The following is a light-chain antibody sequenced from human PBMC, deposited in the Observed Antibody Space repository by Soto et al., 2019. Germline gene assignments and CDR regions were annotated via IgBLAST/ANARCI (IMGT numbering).Light chain of an antibody. CDR1: QTINNW. CDR2: KTS. CDR3: QQYNSYSWT. V-gene: IGKV1-5*03. J-gene: IGKJ1*01. Sequence: DIQMTQSPSTLSASVGDRVTITCRASQTINNWLAWYQQKPGKAPKLLIYKTSNLASGAPSRFSGSGSATEFTLTISSLQPDDSATYYCQQYNSYSWTFGQGTKVEIK.